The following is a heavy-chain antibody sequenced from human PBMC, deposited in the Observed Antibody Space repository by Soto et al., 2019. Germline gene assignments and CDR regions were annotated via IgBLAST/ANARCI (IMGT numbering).Heavy chain of an antibody. CDR3: ARDPSAYSSGWYWFDP. V-gene: IGHV1-69*12. CDR1: GGTFSSYA. CDR2: IIPIFGTA. Sequence: QVQLVQSGAEVKKPGSSVKVSCKASGGTFSSYAISCVRQAPGQGLEWMGGIIPIFGTANYAQKFQGRVTITADESTSTAYMELSILRSEDTAVYYCARDPSAYSSGWYWFDPWGQGTLVTVSS. J-gene: IGHJ5*02. D-gene: IGHD6-19*01.